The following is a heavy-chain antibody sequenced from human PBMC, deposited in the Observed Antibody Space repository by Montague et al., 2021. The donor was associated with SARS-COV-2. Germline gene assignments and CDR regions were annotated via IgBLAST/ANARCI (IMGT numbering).Heavy chain of an antibody. CDR1: GFSLSTSGMC. J-gene: IGHJ4*02. CDR3: ARSYGTTVVTRAFDY. Sequence: PALVKPTQTLTLTCTFSGFSLSTSGMCVSWIRRPPGKALEWLTLIDWDDDKYYSTPLKTRLTISKDTSKNQVVLTMTNMDPVDTATYYCARSYGTTVVTRAFDYWGQGTLVTVSS. V-gene: IGHV2-70*01. D-gene: IGHD4-23*01. CDR2: IDWDDDK.